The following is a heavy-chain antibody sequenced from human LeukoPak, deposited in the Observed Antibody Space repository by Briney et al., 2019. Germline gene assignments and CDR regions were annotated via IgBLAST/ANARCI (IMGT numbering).Heavy chain of an antibody. CDR2: IIPIFGTA. V-gene: IGHV1-69*05. J-gene: IGHJ6*03. CDR1: GGTFSSYA. CDR3: ARGAIEYSSSSVSDYYYYYMDV. Sequence: ASVKVSCKASGGTFSSYAISWVRQAPGQGLEWMGGIIPIFGTANYAQKFQGRVTITTDESTSTAYMELSSLRSEDTAVYYCARGAIEYSSSSVSDYYYYYMDVWGKGTTVTVSS. D-gene: IGHD6-6*01.